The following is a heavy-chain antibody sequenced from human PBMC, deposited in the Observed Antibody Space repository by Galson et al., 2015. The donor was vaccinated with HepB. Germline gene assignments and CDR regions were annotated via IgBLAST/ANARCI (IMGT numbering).Heavy chain of an antibody. V-gene: IGHV3-33*01. D-gene: IGHD1-26*01. CDR3: ASVVGAMKVRGFQTDY. J-gene: IGHJ4*02. Sequence: SLRLSCAASGFTFSSYGMHWVRQAPGKGLEWVAVIWYDGSNKYYADSVKGRFTISRDNSKNTLYLQMNSLRAEDTAVYYCASVVGAMKVRGFQTDYWGQGTLVTVSS. CDR2: IWYDGSNK. CDR1: GFTFSSYG.